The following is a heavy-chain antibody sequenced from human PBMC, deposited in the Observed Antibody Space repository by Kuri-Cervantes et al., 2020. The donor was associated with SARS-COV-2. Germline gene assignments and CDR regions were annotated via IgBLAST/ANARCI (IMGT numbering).Heavy chain of an antibody. J-gene: IGHJ4*02. D-gene: IGHD3-10*01. Sequence: GESLKISCAASGFSFSDYVMTWVRQAPGKGLEWVSIINDAGTTTHYADSVKGRFTIPRDNSKNTVYPQMNNLEVEDTAVYFCATGFTSVWFRPLAYWGQGTLVTVSS. V-gene: IGHV3-23*01. CDR1: GFSFSDYV. CDR2: INDAGTTT. CDR3: ATGFTSVWFRPLAY.